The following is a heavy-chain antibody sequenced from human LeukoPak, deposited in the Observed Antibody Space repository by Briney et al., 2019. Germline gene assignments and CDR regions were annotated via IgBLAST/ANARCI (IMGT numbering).Heavy chain of an antibody. Sequence: GGSLRLSCAASGFTVSSNYMSWVRQAPGKGLEWVSVFYAGGDTYYADSVKGRFTISRDNSKNTLYLQMNSLRAEDTAVYYCAKAWYRGSGNWNHLDLWGRGTLVTVSS. D-gene: IGHD1-1*01. J-gene: IGHJ2*01. CDR3: AKAWYRGSGNWNHLDL. CDR2: FYAGGDT. CDR1: GFTVSSNY. V-gene: IGHV3-53*05.